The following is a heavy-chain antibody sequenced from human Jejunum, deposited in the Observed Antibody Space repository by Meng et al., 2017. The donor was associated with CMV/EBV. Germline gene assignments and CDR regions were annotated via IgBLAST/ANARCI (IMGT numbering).Heavy chain of an antibody. CDR2: IYHSGRT. CDR3: TTLYGDSIS. D-gene: IGHD4-17*01. V-gene: IGHV4-4*02. J-gene: IGHJ4*02. Sequence: QVQLQEPGPGLVKPSGTLSLTCDVSGGSIRNDKWWSWVRQAPGKGLEWIGEIYHSGRTNYNPSVKSRVSMSVDKSQNHFSLRLSSVTAADTAVYYCTTLYGDSISWGQGTLVTVSS. CDR1: GGSIRNDKW.